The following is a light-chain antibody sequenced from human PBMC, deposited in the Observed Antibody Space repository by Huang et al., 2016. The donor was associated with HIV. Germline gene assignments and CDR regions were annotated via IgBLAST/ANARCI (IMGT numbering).Light chain of an antibody. CDR1: QRISSW. J-gene: IGKJ4*01. CDR2: SAS. CDR3: QQANSFPPLT. V-gene: IGKV1D-12*01. Sequence: DIQMTQSPSSVSASVGDRVTITCRASQRISSWLAWYQQKPGKAPKLLIYSASSLQSGVPSRFSGSGSGTDFTLTISSLQPEDVATYYCQQANSFPPLTFGGGTKVEIK.